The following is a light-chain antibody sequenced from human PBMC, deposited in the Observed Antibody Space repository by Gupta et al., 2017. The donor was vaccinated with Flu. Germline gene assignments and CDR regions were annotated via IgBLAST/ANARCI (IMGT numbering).Light chain of an antibody. CDR2: YAT. J-gene: IGLJ3*02. V-gene: IGLV3-10*02. CDR1: AGGNDY. CDR3: YSKATPASLMV. Sequence: QMDTTDCYGDAGGNDYVYWPQQHSGTAPRLFIYYATRRHSGIPDRFSGSNSGTTATLTIPVAQAEDEGEYYCYSKATPASLMVFGGGTKLTVL.